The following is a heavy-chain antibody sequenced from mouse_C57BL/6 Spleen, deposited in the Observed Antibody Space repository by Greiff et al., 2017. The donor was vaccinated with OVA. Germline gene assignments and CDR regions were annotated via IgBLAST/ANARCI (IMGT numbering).Heavy chain of an antibody. CDR1: GYTFTAYE. V-gene: IGHV1-15*01. CDR2: FDPETGGT. D-gene: IGHD1-1*01. CDR3: TRFYEDGGMNYYGMDY. J-gene: IGHJ4*01. Sequence: QVQLQQSGAELVRPGASVTLSCKASGYTFTAYEMHWVKQTPVHGLEWIGAFDPETGGTAYNQKFKGKAILTADKSSSTAYMELRSLTSEVSAVYCWTRFYEDGGMNYYGMDYWGQGPSVTVSS.